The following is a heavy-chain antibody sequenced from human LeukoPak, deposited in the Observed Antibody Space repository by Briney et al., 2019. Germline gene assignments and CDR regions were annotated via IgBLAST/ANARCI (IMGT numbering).Heavy chain of an antibody. Sequence: GSLRLSCAASGFTVSSNYMRWVRQAPGKGLEWVSVIYSGGSTYYADSVKGRFTISRDNSKNTLYLQMNSLRAEDTAVYYCARDQETGTTHYYYYGMDVWGQGTTVTVSS. J-gene: IGHJ6*02. CDR2: IYSGGST. D-gene: IGHD1-7*01. CDR3: ARDQETGTTHYYYYGMDV. CDR1: GFTVSSNY. V-gene: IGHV3-66*01.